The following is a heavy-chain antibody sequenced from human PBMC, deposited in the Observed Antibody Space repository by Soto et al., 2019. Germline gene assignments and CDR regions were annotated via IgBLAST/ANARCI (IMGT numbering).Heavy chain of an antibody. Sequence: GASVNVSCKASGFTFTSSAVQWVRQARGQRLEWIGWIVVGSGNTNYAQKFQERVTITRDMSTSTAYMELSSLRSEDTAVYYCAAIIDIVGASTGYWGQGTLVTVS. CDR3: AAIIDIVGASTGY. CDR1: GFTFTSSA. J-gene: IGHJ4*02. V-gene: IGHV1-58*01. CDR2: IVVGSGNT. D-gene: IGHD1-26*01.